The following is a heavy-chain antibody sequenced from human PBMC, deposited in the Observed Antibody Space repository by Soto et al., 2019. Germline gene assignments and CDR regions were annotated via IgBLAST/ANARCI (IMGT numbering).Heavy chain of an antibody. V-gene: IGHV3-74*01. CDR1: GFTFSGYW. CDR2: ISSDGITT. D-gene: IGHD2-15*01. Sequence: GGSLRLSCVASGFTFSGYWMHWVRQVPGKGLVWVSRISSDGITTTYADSVKGRFTISRDNAKNTLYLQMNSLRAEDTAMYYGTRVVVRSYGYFDYWGQGALVTVSS. J-gene: IGHJ4*02. CDR3: TRVVVRSYGYFDY.